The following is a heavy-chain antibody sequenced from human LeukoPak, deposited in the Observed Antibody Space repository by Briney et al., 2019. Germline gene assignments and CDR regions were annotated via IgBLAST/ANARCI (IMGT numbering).Heavy chain of an antibody. CDR2: MSSSDDGR. CDR3: AKAPVTSCRGAFCYPFDY. V-gene: IGHV3-23*01. J-gene: IGHJ4*02. Sequence: GGSLRLSCAASGFTVSSNYMSWVRQAPGKGLEWVSAMSSSDDGRYYAASVRGRFTISRDTSRSTLYLQMNSLRAEDAAVYYCAKAPVTSCRGAFCYPFDYWGQGTLVTVSS. CDR1: GFTVSSNY. D-gene: IGHD2-15*01.